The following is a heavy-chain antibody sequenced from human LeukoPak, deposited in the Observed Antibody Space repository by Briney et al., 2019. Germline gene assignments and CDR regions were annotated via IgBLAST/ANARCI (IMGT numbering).Heavy chain of an antibody. Sequence: SETLSLTCAVYGGSFSGYYWSWIRQPPGKGLEWIGEINHSGSTNYNPPLKSRVTISVDTSKNQFSLKLSSVTAADTAVYYCARGGILWFGELFDYWGQGTLVTVSS. D-gene: IGHD3-10*01. J-gene: IGHJ4*02. V-gene: IGHV4-34*01. CDR3: ARGGILWFGELFDY. CDR2: INHSGST. CDR1: GGSFSGYY.